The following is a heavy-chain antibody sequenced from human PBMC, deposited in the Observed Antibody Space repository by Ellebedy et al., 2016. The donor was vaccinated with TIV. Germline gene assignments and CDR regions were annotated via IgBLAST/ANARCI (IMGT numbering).Heavy chain of an antibody. J-gene: IGHJ4*02. V-gene: IGHV3-66*01. CDR3: ARATEGLDY. CDR1: GFTVSSNY. D-gene: IGHD1-14*01. Sequence: GESLKISCEGSGFTVSSNYMSWVRQAPGKGLEWVSVIYNGGSTYYADSVKGRFTISRDNSKNTLYLQMNSLRAGDTAVYYCARATEGLDYWGQGTLVTVSS. CDR2: IYNGGST.